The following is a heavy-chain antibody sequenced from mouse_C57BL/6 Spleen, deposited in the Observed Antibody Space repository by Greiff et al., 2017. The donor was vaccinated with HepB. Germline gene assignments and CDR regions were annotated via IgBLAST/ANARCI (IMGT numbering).Heavy chain of an antibody. J-gene: IGHJ4*01. V-gene: IGHV1-61*01. Sequence: QVQLKQPGAELVRPGSSVKLSCKASGYTFTSYWMDWVKQRPGQGLEWIGNIYPSDSETHYNQKFKDKATLTVDKSSSTAYMQLSSLTSEDSAVYYCATTVYYYAMDYWGQGTSVTVSS. CDR1: GYTFTSYW. CDR3: ATTVYYYAMDY. CDR2: IYPSDSET. D-gene: IGHD1-1*01.